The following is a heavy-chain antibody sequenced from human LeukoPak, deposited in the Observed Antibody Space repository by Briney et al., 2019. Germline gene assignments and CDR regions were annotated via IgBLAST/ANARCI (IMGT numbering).Heavy chain of an antibody. J-gene: IGHJ4*02. D-gene: IGHD5-12*01. V-gene: IGHV4-61*01. CDR3: ARDFRGRSGYDQPYFDY. CDR1: GGSISSGSYY. Sequence: SETLSLTCTVSGGSISSGSYYWSWIRQPPGKGLEWIGYIYYSGSTNYNPSLKSRVTISVDTSKNQFSLKLSSVTAADTAVYYCARDFRGRSGYDQPYFDYWGQGTLVTVSS. CDR2: IYYSGST.